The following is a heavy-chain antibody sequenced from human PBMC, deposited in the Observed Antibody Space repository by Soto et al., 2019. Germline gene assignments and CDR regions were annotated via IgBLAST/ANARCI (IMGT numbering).Heavy chain of an antibody. J-gene: IGHJ5*02. CDR3: ASHGYGSGWWKFDP. CDR2: ISGSGGST. D-gene: IGHD6-19*01. Sequence: EVKLLESGGGLVQPGGSLRLSCAASGCTFSRYAMSWVRQAPGKGLEWVSAISGSGGSTYYADSVKGRFTISRDNSKNTLYLQMNSLRAEDTAVYYCASHGYGSGWWKFDPWGQGTLVTVSS. V-gene: IGHV3-23*01. CDR1: GCTFSRYA.